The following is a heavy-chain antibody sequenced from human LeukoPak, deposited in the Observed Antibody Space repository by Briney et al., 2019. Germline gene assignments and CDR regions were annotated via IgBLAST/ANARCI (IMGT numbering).Heavy chain of an antibody. V-gene: IGHV3-30-3*01. CDR3: ARDHYGSGSYYKRGFDY. Sequence: GGSLRLSCAASGFTFSSYAMHRVRQAPGKGLEWVAVISYDGSNKYYADSVKGRFTISRDNAKNSLYLQMNSLRDEDTAVYYCARDHYGSGSYYKRGFDYWGQGTLVTVSS. CDR2: ISYDGSNK. CDR1: GFTFSSYA. D-gene: IGHD3-10*01. J-gene: IGHJ4*02.